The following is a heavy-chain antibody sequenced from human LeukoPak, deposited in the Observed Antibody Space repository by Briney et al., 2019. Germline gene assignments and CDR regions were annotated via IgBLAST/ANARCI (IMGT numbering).Heavy chain of an antibody. CDR1: GFTFSSYS. CDR3: AREGWDGGYPFDY. Sequence: GGSLRLSCAASGFTFSSYSMNWVRQAPGKGLEWVSSISSSSSYIYYADSVKGRFTISRDNAKNSLYLQMNSLRAEDTAVYYCAREGWDGGYPFDYWGQGTLVTVSS. J-gene: IGHJ4*02. CDR2: ISSSSSYI. D-gene: IGHD3-22*01. V-gene: IGHV3-21*01.